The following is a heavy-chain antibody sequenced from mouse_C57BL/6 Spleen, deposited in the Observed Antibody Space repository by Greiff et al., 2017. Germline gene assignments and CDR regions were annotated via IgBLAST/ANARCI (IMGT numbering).Heavy chain of an antibody. CDR3: ADGNYGGVWFAY. Sequence: EVKLVESGPELVKPGASVKISCKASGYSFTGYYMNWVKQSPEKSLEWIGEINPSTGGTTYNQKFKAKATLTVDKSSSTAYMQLKSLTSEDSAVYYCADGNYGGVWFAYWGQGTLVTVSA. V-gene: IGHV1-42*01. J-gene: IGHJ3*01. CDR1: GYSFTGYY. D-gene: IGHD2-1*01. CDR2: INPSTGGT.